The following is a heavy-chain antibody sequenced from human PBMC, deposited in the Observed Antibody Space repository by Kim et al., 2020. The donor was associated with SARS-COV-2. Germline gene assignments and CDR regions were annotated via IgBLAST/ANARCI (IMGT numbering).Heavy chain of an antibody. CDR3: ARLGSGTWSNLDY. Sequence: YGDSVKGRFTSSRDNCKSTAFLQMNSLRVDDTAVYFCARLGSGTWSNLDYWGQGTLVTVSS. V-gene: IGHV3-33*01. D-gene: IGHD6-13*01. J-gene: IGHJ4*02.